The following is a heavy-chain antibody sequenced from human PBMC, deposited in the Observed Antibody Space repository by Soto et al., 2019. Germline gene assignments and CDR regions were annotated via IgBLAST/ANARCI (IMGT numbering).Heavy chain of an antibody. CDR1: GSSVSRDIYY. CDR2: VYHNGNA. CDR3: ARGLGAGKGSYFES. J-gene: IGHJ4*02. Sequence: QVQLQESGPGLVKPSQTLSLTCTVSGSSVSRDIYYWNWLRQHPGKGLEWIGHVYHNGNAFYNPSLKSRVSISVDKSKNQFSLMLTSVTAADTATYFCARGLGAGKGSYFESWGQGTLVTVSS. V-gene: IGHV4-31*03.